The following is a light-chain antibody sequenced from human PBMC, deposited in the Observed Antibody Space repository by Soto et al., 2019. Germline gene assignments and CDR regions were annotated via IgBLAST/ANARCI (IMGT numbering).Light chain of an antibody. CDR1: QSISNW. J-gene: IGKJ4*01. CDR3: QQYKSYPLT. V-gene: IGKV1-5*01. CDR2: DAS. Sequence: DIQMTQSPSTLSTSVGDRVTITCRASQSISNWLAWYQQKPGKAPKLLIYDASSLESGVPSRFSGSGFGTEFTLTISSLQPNDFATYYCQQYKSYPLTFGGGTKVDIK.